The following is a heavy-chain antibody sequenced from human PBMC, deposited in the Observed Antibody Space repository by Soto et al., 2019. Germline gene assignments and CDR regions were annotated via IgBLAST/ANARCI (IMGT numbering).Heavy chain of an antibody. CDR1: GGTFSSYA. D-gene: IGHD3-22*01. CDR2: IIPIFGTA. Sequence: QVQLVQSGAEVKKPGSSVKVSCKASGGTFSSYAISWVRQAPGQGLEWMGGIIPIFGTANYAQKFQGRVKINAEKSTSTALKELSSLRSEDKAVYYCARADYYDSSGYYPFYWYFDLWGRGTLVTVSS. V-gene: IGHV1-69*06. CDR3: ARADYYDSSGYYPFYWYFDL. J-gene: IGHJ2*01.